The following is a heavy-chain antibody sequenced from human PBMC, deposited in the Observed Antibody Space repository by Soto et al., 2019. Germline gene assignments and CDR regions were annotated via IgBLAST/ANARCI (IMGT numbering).Heavy chain of an antibody. CDR1: GFTFSSYG. CDR2: IWYDGSNK. V-gene: IGHV3-33*01. Sequence: GGSLRLSCAASGFTFSSYGMHWVRQAPGKGLEWVAVIWYDGSNKYYADSVKGRFTISRDNSKNTLYLQMNSLRAEDTAVYYCARDPIVVVPAAIGWFDPWGQGTLVTVSS. CDR3: ARDPIVVVPAAIGWFDP. D-gene: IGHD2-2*01. J-gene: IGHJ5*02.